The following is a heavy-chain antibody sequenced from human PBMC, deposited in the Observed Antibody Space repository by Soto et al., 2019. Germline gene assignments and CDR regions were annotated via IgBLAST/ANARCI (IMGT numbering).Heavy chain of an antibody. CDR3: ARDGFYPYGMDV. V-gene: IGHV3-48*02. CDR1: GFTFRSHS. Sequence: EVKLVETGGGLVQPGGSLRLSCAVSGFTFRSHSMNWVRQAPGKGLEWVSYISRGSSTIFYTDSVKGRFTISRDDAKNSLYLQMNSLRDEDTAVYYCARDGFYPYGMDVWGQGTTVNVSS. CDR2: ISRGSSTI. D-gene: IGHD3-16*02. J-gene: IGHJ6*02.